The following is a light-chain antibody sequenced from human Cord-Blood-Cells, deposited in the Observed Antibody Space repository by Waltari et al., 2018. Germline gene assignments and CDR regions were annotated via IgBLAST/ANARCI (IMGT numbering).Light chain of an antibody. CDR2: GKN. J-gene: IGLJ2*01. CDR3: NSRDSSGNHVV. CDR1: SPRSNY. Sequence: SSELTQDPSVSVSLVQTVRIKCQGDSPRSNYGSLYQKKRGKAPLLVILGKNNRPSGIPDRFSGSSSGNTASLTITGAQAEDEADYYCNSRDSSGNHVVFGGGTKLTVL. V-gene: IGLV3-19*01.